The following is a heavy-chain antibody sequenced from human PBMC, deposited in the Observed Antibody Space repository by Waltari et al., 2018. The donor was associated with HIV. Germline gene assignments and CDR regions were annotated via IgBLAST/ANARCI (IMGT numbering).Heavy chain of an antibody. V-gene: IGHV1-2*02. D-gene: IGHD2-2*01. CDR3: ARPLPYCSTSSCPYFDP. J-gene: IGHJ5*02. CDR2: INPNSGAT. Sequence: QVQLVQSGAAVKKPGASVTVSCKASGYPFTGYYIHWLRQAPGQGLEWMGWINPNSGATNYAQKFQGRVTMTRDTSISTAYMELNSLRSHDTAVYYCARPLPYCSTSSCPYFDPWGQGTLVTVSS. CDR1: GYPFTGYY.